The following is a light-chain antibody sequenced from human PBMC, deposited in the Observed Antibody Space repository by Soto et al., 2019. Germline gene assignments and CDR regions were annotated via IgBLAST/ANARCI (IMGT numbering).Light chain of an antibody. CDR3: QQYNSYSRFT. CDR2: DAS. Sequence: DIQMTQSPSTLSASVGDRVTITCRASQSISSWLAWYQQKPGKAPKLLIYDASSLESGVPSRFSGSGSGTEFTRTSSSLQPDDFATYYCQQYNSYSRFTFGPGTKVDIK. J-gene: IGKJ3*01. V-gene: IGKV1-5*01. CDR1: QSISSW.